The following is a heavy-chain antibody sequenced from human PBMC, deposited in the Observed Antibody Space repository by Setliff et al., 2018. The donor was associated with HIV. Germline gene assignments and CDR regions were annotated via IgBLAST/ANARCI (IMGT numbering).Heavy chain of an antibody. D-gene: IGHD6-19*01. CDR2: IYYSGSA. CDR1: GDSVSSFY. J-gene: IGHJ4*02. CDR3: ASPASGGSSGQYHY. V-gene: IGHV4-59*05. Sequence: SETLSLTCTVSGDSVSSFYWSWIRQPPRMGLEWIGSIYYSGSAYYNPSLKSRVTISVDTSKNQFSLKLSSVTAADTAVYYCASPASGGSSGQYHYWGQGTLVTVSS.